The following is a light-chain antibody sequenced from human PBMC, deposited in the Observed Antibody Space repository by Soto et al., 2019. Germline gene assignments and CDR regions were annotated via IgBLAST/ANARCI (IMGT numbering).Light chain of an antibody. Sequence: DIGMTQSPLSLPVIPGEPASISCRSSQSLLHSNEHNCFDWYLQKPGQSPHLLIYLGSNRASGVPDRFSGSGSGRDFTLTISGLEPEDFAVYYCQQYGSSPLISFGQGTRLEIK. CDR3: QQYGSSPLIS. V-gene: IGKV2-28*01. CDR2: LGS. J-gene: IGKJ5*01. CDR1: QSLLHSNEHNC.